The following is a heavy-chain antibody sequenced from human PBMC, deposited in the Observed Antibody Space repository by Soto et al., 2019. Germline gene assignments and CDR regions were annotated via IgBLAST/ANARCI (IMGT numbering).Heavy chain of an antibody. Sequence: SVKVSCQASGGTFSSYAISWVRQAPGQGLEWMGGIIPIFGTANYAQKFQGRVTITADESTSTAYMELSSLRSEDTAVYYCARGINDYYDSSGNHDYWGQGTLVTV. D-gene: IGHD3-22*01. CDR2: IIPIFGTA. CDR1: GGTFSSYA. J-gene: IGHJ4*02. CDR3: ARGINDYYDSSGNHDY. V-gene: IGHV1-69*13.